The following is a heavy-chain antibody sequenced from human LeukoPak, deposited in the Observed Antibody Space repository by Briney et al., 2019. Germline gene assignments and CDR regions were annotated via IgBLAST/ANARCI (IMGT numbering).Heavy chain of an antibody. J-gene: IGHJ6*02. CDR3: ARGRSEYYDFWSGYGPPYYYGMDV. Sequence: EASVNASCKASGYTFTSYDINWVRQATGQGLEWMGWMNPNSGNTGYAQKFQGRVTMTRNTSISTAYMELSSLRSEDTAVYYCARGRSEYYDFWSGYGPPYYYGMDVWGQGTTVTVSS. D-gene: IGHD3-3*01. CDR1: GYTFTSYD. V-gene: IGHV1-8*01. CDR2: MNPNSGNT.